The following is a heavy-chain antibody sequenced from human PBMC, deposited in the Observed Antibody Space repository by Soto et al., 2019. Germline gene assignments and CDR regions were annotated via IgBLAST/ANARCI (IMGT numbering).Heavy chain of an antibody. V-gene: IGHV5-51*01. CDR1: GDSVTSDW. J-gene: IGHJ4*02. CDR2: IYPGDSDT. CDR3: ARQIYDSDTGPNFQYYFDS. Sequence: GESLMISGEGSGDSVTSDWNGWVRHMGRKCLEWMGIIYPGDSDTRYSPSFQGQVTISADKSITTVFLQWSSLRASDTAMYYCARQIYDSDTGPNFQYYFDSWGQGTPVTVSS. D-gene: IGHD3-22*01.